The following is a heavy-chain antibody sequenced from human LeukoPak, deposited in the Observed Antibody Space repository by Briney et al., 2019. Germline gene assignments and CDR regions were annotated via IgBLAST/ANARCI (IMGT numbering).Heavy chain of an antibody. Sequence: GGSLRLSCAASGFTFTRHWMSWVRQVPGKGLEWVANIREDGSEKKYVDSVKDRFTISRDNTKNSVYLQMRGLRVDDTAIYYCARDKEGGSNDHWGQGTLVTVSS. V-gene: IGHV3-7*01. J-gene: IGHJ4*02. D-gene: IGHD6-13*01. CDR1: GFTFTRHW. CDR2: IREDGSEK. CDR3: ARDKEGGSNDH.